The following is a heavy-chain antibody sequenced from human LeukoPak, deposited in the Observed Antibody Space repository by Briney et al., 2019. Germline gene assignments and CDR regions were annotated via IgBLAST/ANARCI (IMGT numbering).Heavy chain of an antibody. J-gene: IGHJ4*02. D-gene: IGHD3-22*01. CDR1: GFTFSSYG. V-gene: IGHV3-33*01. CDR2: IWYVGSNK. CDR3: ATRSVYYDSSGYTFDY. Sequence: PGGSLRLSCAASGFTFSSYGMHWVRQAPGKGLEWVAVIWYVGSNKYYADSVKDRFTISRDNSKKALYLQMNSLRAEDTAVYYCATRSVYYDSSGYTFDYWGQGTLVTVSS.